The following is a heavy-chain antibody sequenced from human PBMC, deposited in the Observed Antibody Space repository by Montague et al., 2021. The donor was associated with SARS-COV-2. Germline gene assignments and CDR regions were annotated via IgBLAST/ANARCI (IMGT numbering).Heavy chain of an antibody. CDR3: ARHSYRTFDF. CDR2: TIYTGSAWYN. Sequence: CAISGDSVSTYGVAWDWIRQSPSRGLEWLGMTIYTGSAWYNEYAESVKGRITINPDTPKNQFSLHLISVSPEDTAVYYCARHSYRTFDFWGQGTLVTVSS. CDR1: GDSVSTYGVA. D-gene: IGHD3-10*01. J-gene: IGHJ4*02. V-gene: IGHV6-1*01.